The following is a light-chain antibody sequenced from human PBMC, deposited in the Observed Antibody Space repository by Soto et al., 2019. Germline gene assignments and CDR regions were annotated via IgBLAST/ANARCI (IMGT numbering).Light chain of an antibody. J-gene: IGLJ1*01. V-gene: IGLV1-40*01. Sequence: QSVLTQPPSVSGAPGQRVTISCTGSSSNIGAGYDVHWYQQLPGTAPKLLIYDNSNRPSVVPDRFSGSKSGTSASLAITGLQAEDEADYYCQSYDSSLSAYVFGTGTKVTVL. CDR3: QSYDSSLSAYV. CDR2: DNS. CDR1: SSNIGAGYD.